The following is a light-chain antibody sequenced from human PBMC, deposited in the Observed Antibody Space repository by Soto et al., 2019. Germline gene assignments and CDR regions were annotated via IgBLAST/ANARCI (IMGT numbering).Light chain of an antibody. CDR3: SSYTDSNKIV. CDR1: GSNIGAGYD. CDR2: GNT. J-gene: IGLJ1*01. Sequence: QSVLTQPPSVSGAPGQRVTLSCTGSGSNIGAGYDVDWYQHLPSTAPKVLIYGNTNRPSGVPDRFSGSKSGNTASLTVSGLQAEDEADYYCSSYTDSNKIVFGTGTKLTVL. V-gene: IGLV1-40*01.